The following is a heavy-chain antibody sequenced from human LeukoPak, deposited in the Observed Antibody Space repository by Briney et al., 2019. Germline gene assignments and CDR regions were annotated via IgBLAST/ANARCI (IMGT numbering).Heavy chain of an antibody. CDR2: INTDGSAT. D-gene: IGHD3-10*01. CDR3: ARAQYGWFDP. CDR1: DFLFSSYW. J-gene: IGHJ5*02. Sequence: PGGSLRLSCAVSDFLFSSYWMHWVRQAPGKGLVWVSRINTDGSATTYADSVKGRFTISSDNAKNTLYLQMKSLRAEDTAVYCCARAQYGWFDPWGQGTLVTVSS. V-gene: IGHV3-74*03.